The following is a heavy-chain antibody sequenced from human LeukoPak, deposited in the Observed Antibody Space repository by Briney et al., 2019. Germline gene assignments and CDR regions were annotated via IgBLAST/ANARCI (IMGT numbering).Heavy chain of an antibody. J-gene: IGHJ4*02. CDR2: IKGDGSEN. CDR1: GFSFSNSW. Sequence: GGPLRLSCAASGFSFSNSWMDWVRQAPGKGLEWVANIKGDGSENYYVDSVKGRFTISRDNAKNSLYLQMNSLRAEDTAVYYCARDSRRYYDSSGFDYWGQGTLVTVSS. D-gene: IGHD3-22*01. CDR3: ARDSRRYYDSSGFDY. V-gene: IGHV3-7*01.